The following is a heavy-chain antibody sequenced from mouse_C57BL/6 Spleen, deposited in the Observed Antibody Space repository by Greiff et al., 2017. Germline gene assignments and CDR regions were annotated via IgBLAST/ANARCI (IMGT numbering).Heavy chain of an antibody. CDR2: ISSGSSTI. V-gene: IGHV5-17*01. D-gene: IGHD1-1*01. Sequence: EVMLVESGGGLVKPGGSLKLSCAASGFTFSDYGMHWVRQAPEKGLEWVAYISSGSSTIYYADTVKGRFTISRDNSKTTLFLQMTSLRSDDTAMYYCARGYYGSSYYFDYWGQGTTLTVSS. CDR3: ARGYYGSSYYFDY. J-gene: IGHJ2*01. CDR1: GFTFSDYG.